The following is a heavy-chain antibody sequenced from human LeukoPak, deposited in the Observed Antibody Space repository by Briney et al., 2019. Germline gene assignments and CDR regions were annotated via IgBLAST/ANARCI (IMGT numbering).Heavy chain of an antibody. V-gene: IGHV4-39*01. J-gene: IGHJ6*02. Sequence: SETLSLTCTVSVDSMTSSNHYWVWIRQPPGKGLEWIGSIYYGGSTYYNPSLKSRVTISQDTTKNQFSLKVNTVTAADTAVYHCARRSRCTGDSCYPVWGQGTTVTVSS. CDR3: ARRSRCTGDSCYPV. D-gene: IGHD2-15*01. CDR2: IYYGGST. CDR1: VDSMTSSNHY.